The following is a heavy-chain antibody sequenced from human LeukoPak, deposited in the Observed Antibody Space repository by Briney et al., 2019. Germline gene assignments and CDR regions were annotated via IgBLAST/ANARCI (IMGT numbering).Heavy chain of an antibody. J-gene: IGHJ6*03. V-gene: IGHV3-49*03. CDR2: IRSKAYGGAT. Sequence: GGSLRLSCTASGFTFGDYAMSWFRQAPGKGLEWVSFIRSKAYGGATEYAASVKGRLIISRDDSKSIAYLQMNSLKTEDTAVYFCTRDRNTDSSGWHPFDYYYYMDVWGKGTTVTVSS. D-gene: IGHD6-19*01. CDR3: TRDRNTDSSGWHPFDYYYYMDV. CDR1: GFTFGDYA.